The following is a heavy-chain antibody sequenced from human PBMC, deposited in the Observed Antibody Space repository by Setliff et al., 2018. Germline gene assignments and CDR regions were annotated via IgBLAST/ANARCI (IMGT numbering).Heavy chain of an antibody. CDR1: GFRFTSFG. CDR3: TRSRGPRVVLAADFDF. D-gene: IGHD3-16*01. CDR2: ISPYSGES. V-gene: IGHV1-18*01. Sequence: ASVKVSCKTSGFRFTSFGFSWVRQAPGQGLEWMGWISPYSGESNYAQKFQDRLTVTADTSTKTTYMELRSLTSDDTAVYFCTRSRGPRVVLAADFDFWSQGTRVTVSS. J-gene: IGHJ4*02.